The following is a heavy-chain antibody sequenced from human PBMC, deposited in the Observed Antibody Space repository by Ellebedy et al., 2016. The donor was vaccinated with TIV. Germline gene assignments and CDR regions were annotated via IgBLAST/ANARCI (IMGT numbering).Heavy chain of an antibody. Sequence: SGPTLVXPTETLTLTCTFSGFSLSTSGVGVGWIRQPPGKALEWLALIYWDNDKRYSPSLKSRLTISKDTSKSQVVLTMTNMDPVDTATYYCARIAGRINGWWFDPWGQGTLVTVSS. D-gene: IGHD4-17*01. CDR2: IYWDNDK. CDR3: ARIAGRINGWWFDP. CDR1: GFSLSTSGVG. V-gene: IGHV2-5*02. J-gene: IGHJ5*02.